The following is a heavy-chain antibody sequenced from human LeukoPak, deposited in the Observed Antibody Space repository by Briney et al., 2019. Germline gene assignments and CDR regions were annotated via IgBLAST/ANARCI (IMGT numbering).Heavy chain of an antibody. CDR1: GFTFSSYG. CDR2: ISSSSSTI. Sequence: GGSLRLSCAASGFTFSSYGMHWVRQAPGKGLEWVSYISSSSSTIYYADSVKGRFTISRDNAKNSLYLQMNSLRAEDTAVYYCARGLDYYDSSGYYSSAFDIWGQGTMVTVSS. V-gene: IGHV3-48*01. CDR3: ARGLDYYDSSGYYSSAFDI. D-gene: IGHD3-22*01. J-gene: IGHJ3*02.